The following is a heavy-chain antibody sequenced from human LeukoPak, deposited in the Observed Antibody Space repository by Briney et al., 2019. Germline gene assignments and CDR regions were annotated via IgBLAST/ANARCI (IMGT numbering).Heavy chain of an antibody. V-gene: IGHV3-53*01. CDR2: IYADGTT. CDR1: GFSVTSNY. Sequence: GGSLRLSCAASGFSVTSNYMTWFRQSPGKGLAWVSHIYADGTTFYTDSAKGRFTLSRDNVKNSLYLQMNSLRVEDTAVYYCARARGGYDLDYWGQGTLVTVSS. J-gene: IGHJ4*02. D-gene: IGHD5-12*01. CDR3: ARARGGYDLDY.